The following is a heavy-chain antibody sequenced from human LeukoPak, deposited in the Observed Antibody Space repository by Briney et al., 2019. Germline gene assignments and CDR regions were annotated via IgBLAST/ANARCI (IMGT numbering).Heavy chain of an antibody. CDR1: GGSISSSSYY. V-gene: IGHV4-39*01. J-gene: IGHJ6*03. D-gene: IGHD3-3*01. CDR2: IYYSGST. Sequence: SETLSLTGTVSGGSISSSSYYWGWIRQPPGKGLEWIGSIYYSGSTYYNPSLKSRVTISVDTSKNQFSLKLSSVTAADTAVYYCARGDWSGYYIRYYYYMDVWGKGTTVTVSS. CDR3: ARGDWSGYYIRYYYYMDV.